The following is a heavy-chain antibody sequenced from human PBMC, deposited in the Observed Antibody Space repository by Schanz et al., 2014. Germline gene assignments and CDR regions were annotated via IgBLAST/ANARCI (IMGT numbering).Heavy chain of an antibody. CDR1: GGSFSGYY. CDR3: ARHLPGGYNNHGWFDP. CDR2: IHHSGST. V-gene: IGHV4-34*01. J-gene: IGHJ5*02. Sequence: QVQLQQWGAGLLKPSETLSLTCAVYGGSFSGYYWTWIRQPPGKGLEWIGEIHHSGSTNYNPSLKSRVTISMDTSKNQFSRKLSSVTAADTAVYYCARHLPGGYNNHGWFDPWGQGTLVTVSS. D-gene: IGHD4-4*01.